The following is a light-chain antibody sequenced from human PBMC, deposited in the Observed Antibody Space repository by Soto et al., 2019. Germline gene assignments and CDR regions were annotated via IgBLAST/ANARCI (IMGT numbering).Light chain of an antibody. J-gene: IGLJ1*01. CDR3: QVWDISSDPNYV. CDR1: NIGSKS. CDR2: DDR. Sequence: SSELTQPPSVSVAPGQTASITCGANNIGSKSVHWYQQKPGQAPALVVYDDRDRPSGIPERFSGANSGNTATLTISRVEAGDEADYYCQVWDISSDPNYVFGTGTKLTVL. V-gene: IGLV3-21*02.